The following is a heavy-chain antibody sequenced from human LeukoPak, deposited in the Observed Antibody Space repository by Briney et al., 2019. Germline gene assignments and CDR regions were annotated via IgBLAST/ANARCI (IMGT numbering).Heavy chain of an antibody. Sequence: GGSLRLSCVASGFTFSSYGMHWVRQAPGKGMEWVAVISNDGSSKYYTDSVKGRVTIARDNSKNTLYLQMNSLRAEDTAVYYCARWENSKTYPVSGYWGQGTLVTVSS. CDR1: GFTFSSYG. D-gene: IGHD2/OR15-2a*01. CDR3: ARWENSKTYPVSGY. J-gene: IGHJ4*02. V-gene: IGHV3-30*03. CDR2: ISNDGSSK.